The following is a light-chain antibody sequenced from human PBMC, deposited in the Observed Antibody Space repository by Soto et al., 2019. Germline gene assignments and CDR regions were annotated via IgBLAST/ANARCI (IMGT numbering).Light chain of an antibody. Sequence: VMTQSPATLTVSPGERVTLSCRASRSISSNLAWYQQKPGQAPRLLIYGASTRATGIPARFSGSGSGTEFTLTINSLQSEDFAMYYCQPHNNWPVVTFGGGTKVDIK. CDR1: RSISSN. CDR3: QPHNNWPVVT. J-gene: IGKJ4*01. CDR2: GAS. V-gene: IGKV3-15*01.